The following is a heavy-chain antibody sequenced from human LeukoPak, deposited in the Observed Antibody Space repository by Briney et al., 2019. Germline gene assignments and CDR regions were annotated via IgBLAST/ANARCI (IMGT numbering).Heavy chain of an antibody. D-gene: IGHD3-22*01. Sequence: ASVKVSCKASGYTFTSYGISWVRQAPGQGLEWMGWISAYNGNTNYAQKLQGRVTMTTDTSTSTAYMELRSLRSDDTAVYYCARDPRLNYYDSSIDYWGQGTLVTVSS. CDR1: GYTFTSYG. V-gene: IGHV1-18*01. J-gene: IGHJ4*02. CDR2: ISAYNGNT. CDR3: ARDPRLNYYDSSIDY.